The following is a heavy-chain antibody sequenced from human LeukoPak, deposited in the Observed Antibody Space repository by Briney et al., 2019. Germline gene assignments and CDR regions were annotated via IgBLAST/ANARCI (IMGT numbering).Heavy chain of an antibody. Sequence: GGTLRLSCAASGFTFSSYWMSWVRQATGKGLKWVANIKQDGSEKYSVDSVKGRFTTSRDNAKNSLYLQMNSLRAEDTAVYYCTISSSRNHFDYWGQGALGTGSP. V-gene: IGHV3-7*01. J-gene: IGHJ4*02. CDR2: IKQDGSEK. CDR1: GFTFSSYW. D-gene: IGHD6-13*01. CDR3: TISSSRNHFDY.